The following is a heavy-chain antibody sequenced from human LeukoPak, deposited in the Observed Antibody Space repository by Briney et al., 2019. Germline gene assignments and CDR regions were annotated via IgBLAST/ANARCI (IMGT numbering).Heavy chain of an antibody. V-gene: IGHV3-30-3*01. CDR2: ISYDGSNK. D-gene: IGHD4-11*01. J-gene: IGHJ4*02. Sequence: QPGGSLRLSCAASGFTFSSYAMHWVRQAPGKGLEWVAVISYDGSNKYYADSVKGRFTISRDNSKNTLYLQMNSLRAEDTAVYYCARDIPRVTTSWGQGTLVTVSS. CDR3: ARDIPRVTTS. CDR1: GFTFSSYA.